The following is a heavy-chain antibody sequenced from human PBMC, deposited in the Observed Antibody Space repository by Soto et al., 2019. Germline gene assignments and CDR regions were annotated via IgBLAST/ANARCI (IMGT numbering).Heavy chain of an antibody. Sequence: LKISCKGSGYSFTSYWISWVRQMPGKGLEWMGRIDPSDSYTNYSPSFQGHVTISADKSISTAYLQWSSLKASDTAMYYCARQEGLAVAGVNYYGMDVWGQGTTVTVSS. D-gene: IGHD6-19*01. J-gene: IGHJ6*02. V-gene: IGHV5-10-1*01. CDR1: GYSFTSYW. CDR2: IDPSDSYT. CDR3: ARQEGLAVAGVNYYGMDV.